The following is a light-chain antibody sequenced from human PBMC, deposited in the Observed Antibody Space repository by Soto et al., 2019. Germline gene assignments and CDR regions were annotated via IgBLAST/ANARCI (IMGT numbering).Light chain of an antibody. CDR3: QQYRSAAPST. CDR1: QSLFFSFSNKTF. V-gene: IGKV4-1*01. Sequence: IVMTQSPDSLAVSLGERATITCKSSQSLFFSFSNKTFLAWYQQKPGQPPKLLIYWASTRESGVPDRFTGSGSGTDFTLTITSLQAEDVAVYYCQQYRSAAPSTFGQGTKLEIK. J-gene: IGKJ2*01. CDR2: WAS.